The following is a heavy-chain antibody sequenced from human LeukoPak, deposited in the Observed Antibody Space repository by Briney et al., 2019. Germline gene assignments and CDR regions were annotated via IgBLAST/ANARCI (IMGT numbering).Heavy chain of an antibody. J-gene: IGHJ4*02. Sequence: GGSLRLSCAASGFTFSSYAMNWVRQAPGKGLEWISSISGSGDNTYYADSVKGRFTISRDNAKNSLYLQMNSLRAEDTAVYYCAGKLGYYYFDSWGQGTLVTVSS. V-gene: IGHV3-21*01. CDR3: AGKLGYYYFDS. CDR2: ISGSGDNT. CDR1: GFTFSSYA. D-gene: IGHD1-26*01.